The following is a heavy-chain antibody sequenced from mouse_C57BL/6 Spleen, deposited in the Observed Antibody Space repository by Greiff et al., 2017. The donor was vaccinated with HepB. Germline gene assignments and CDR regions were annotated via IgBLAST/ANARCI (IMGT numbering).Heavy chain of an antibody. CDR2: INPSTGGT. D-gene: IGHD2-3*01. V-gene: IGHV1-42*01. Sequence: EVQLQQSGPELVKPGASVKISCKASGYSFTGYYMNWVKQSPEKSLEWIGEINPSTGGTTYNQKLKAKATLTVDKSSRTAYMQLKSLTSEDSAVYYCARLDGYYNYWGQGTTLTVSS. J-gene: IGHJ2*01. CDR3: ARLDGYYNY. CDR1: GYSFTGYY.